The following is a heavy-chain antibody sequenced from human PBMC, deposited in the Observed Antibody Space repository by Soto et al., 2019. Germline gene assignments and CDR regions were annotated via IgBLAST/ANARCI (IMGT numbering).Heavy chain of an antibody. CDR1: GFTFSSYA. CDR3: AKDLSDSYATKPLDY. V-gene: IGHV3-23*01. D-gene: IGHD5-18*01. CDR2: ISGSGGST. Sequence: GGSLRLSCAASGFTFSSYAMSWVRQAPGKGLEWVSAISGSGGSTYYADSVKGRFTISRDNSKNTLYLQMNSLRAEDTAVYYCAKDLSDSYATKPLDYWGQGTLVTVSS. J-gene: IGHJ4*02.